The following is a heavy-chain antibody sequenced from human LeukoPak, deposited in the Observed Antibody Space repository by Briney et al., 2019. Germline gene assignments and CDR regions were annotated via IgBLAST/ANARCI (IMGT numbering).Heavy chain of an antibody. CDR1: GDSFTRTPYY. Sequence: SETLSLTCTISGDSFTRTPYYWGWIRQTPGKGLEWIATMYHRGSRYYNPSLESRVTLSIDSNRFSLKLRSVTATDSGVYYCARLPGLYSCDFDRWGRGVLVFVSS. CDR2: MYHRGSR. D-gene: IGHD3-9*01. V-gene: IGHV4-39*02. CDR3: ARLPGLYSCDFDR. J-gene: IGHJ4*02.